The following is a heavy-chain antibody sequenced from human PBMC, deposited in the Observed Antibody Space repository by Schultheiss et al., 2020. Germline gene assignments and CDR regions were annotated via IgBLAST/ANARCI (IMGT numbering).Heavy chain of an antibody. V-gene: IGHV2-5*02. CDR1: GFSLSTNGVG. CDR3: ALESRHASITIFGVVNKYFQH. J-gene: IGHJ1*01. Sequence: SGPTLVKPTQTLTLTCTFSGFSLSTNGVGVGWIRQPPGKALEWLALIYWDDDKRYSPSLKSRLTITKDTSKNQVVLTMTNMDPVDTATYYCALESRHASITIFGVVNKYFQHWGQGTLVTVSS. D-gene: IGHD3-3*01. CDR2: IYWDDDK.